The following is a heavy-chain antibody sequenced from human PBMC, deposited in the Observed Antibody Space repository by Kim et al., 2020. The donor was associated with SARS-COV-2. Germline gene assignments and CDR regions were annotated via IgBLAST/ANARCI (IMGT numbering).Heavy chain of an antibody. D-gene: IGHD5-18*01. CDR3: ARGGYSYGYKLYGMDV. CDR2: ISAYNGNT. V-gene: IGHV1-18*01. J-gene: IGHJ6*02. CDR1: GYTFTSYG. Sequence: ASVKVSCKASGYTFTSYGISWVRQAPGQGLEWMGWISAYNGNTNYAQKLQGRVTMTTDTSTSTAYMELRSLRSDDTAVYYCARGGYSYGYKLYGMDVWGQGTTVTVSS.